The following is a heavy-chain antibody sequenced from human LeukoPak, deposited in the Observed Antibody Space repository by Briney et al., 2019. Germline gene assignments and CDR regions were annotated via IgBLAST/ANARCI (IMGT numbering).Heavy chain of an antibody. CDR2: IYYSGST. CDR3: ARSGGRLDENYYDSSGYYH. J-gene: IGHJ5*02. CDR1: GGSISSYY. D-gene: IGHD3-22*01. Sequence: SETLSLTCTVSGGSISSYYWSWIRQPPGKGLEWIGYIYYSGSTNYNPSLKSRVTISVDTSKNQFSLKLSSVTAADTAVYYCARSGGRLDENYYDSSGYYHWGHGTLVTVSS. V-gene: IGHV4-59*01.